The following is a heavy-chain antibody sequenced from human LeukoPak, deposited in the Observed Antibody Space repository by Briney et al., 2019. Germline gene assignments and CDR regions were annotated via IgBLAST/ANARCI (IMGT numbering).Heavy chain of an antibody. D-gene: IGHD5-18*01. CDR1: GGSINGYY. CDR2: IYYNGNT. J-gene: IGHJ6*02. Sequence: SETLSLTCTVSGGSINGYYWSWIRQPPGRGLEWIGYIYYNGNTDYNPSLQSRVTISVHTSKNQFSLKLTSVTAADTAVYYCARVTAMVGKYGMDVWGQGTTVTVSS. V-gene: IGHV4-59*08. CDR3: ARVTAMVGKYGMDV.